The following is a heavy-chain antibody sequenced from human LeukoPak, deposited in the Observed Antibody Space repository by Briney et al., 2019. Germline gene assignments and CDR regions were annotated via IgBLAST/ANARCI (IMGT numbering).Heavy chain of an antibody. CDR3: AREDVVKIDAFDI. D-gene: IGHD2-15*01. J-gene: IGHJ3*02. CDR1: GGTFSSSA. V-gene: IGHV1-69*05. Sequence: SVKVSCKASGGTFSSSAISWVRQAPGQGLEWMGRIIPIFGTANYAQKFQGRVTITTDESTSTAYMELSSLRSEDTAVYYCAREDVVKIDAFDIWGQGTMVTVSS. CDR2: IIPIFGTA.